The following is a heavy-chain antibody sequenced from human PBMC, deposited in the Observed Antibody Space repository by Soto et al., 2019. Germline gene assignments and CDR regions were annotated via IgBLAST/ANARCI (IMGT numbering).Heavy chain of an antibody. V-gene: IGHV2-26*01. D-gene: IGHD5-18*01. Sequence: QVTLKESGPVLVKPTETLTLTCTVSGFSLSNARMGVSWIRQPPGKALEWLAHIFSNDEKSDSTSLKSRLTISKDTSKSQVVRTMTDMDPVDTATYYWARILRTGGYNYGPRFDYWGQGTLVTVSS. J-gene: IGHJ4*02. CDR2: IFSNDEK. CDR1: GFSLSNARMG. CDR3: ARILRTGGYNYGPRFDY.